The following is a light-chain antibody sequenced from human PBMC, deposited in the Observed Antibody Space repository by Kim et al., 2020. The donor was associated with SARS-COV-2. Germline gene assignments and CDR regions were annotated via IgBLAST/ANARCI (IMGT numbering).Light chain of an antibody. CDR1: NMGGHR. J-gene: IGLJ1*01. V-gene: IGLV3-21*01. Sequence: APEETATVTCGRNNMGGHRFPWYQQKPGRAAVLVMYYDGDRPSWVPEGFFGSKSASTATLTIIRVEAGDEADYYCQVWDTDIDHYVFGTGTKVTVL. CDR2: YDG. CDR3: QVWDTDIDHYV.